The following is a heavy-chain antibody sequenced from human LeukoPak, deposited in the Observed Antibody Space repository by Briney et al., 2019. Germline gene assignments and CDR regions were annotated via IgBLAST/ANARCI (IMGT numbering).Heavy chain of an antibody. V-gene: IGHV4-59*12. CDR2: VDHTGST. D-gene: IGHD2-15*01. J-gene: IGHJ5*02. CDR1: DDSITMYY. CDR3: ARDYCSGGSCYNWFDP. Sequence: SETLSLTCSVSDDSITMYYWTWIRQPPGKGLEWIGYVDHTGSTNYNPSLKSRVTISVDTSKNQFSLKLSSVTAADTAVYYCARDYCSGGSCYNWFDPWGQGTLVTVSS.